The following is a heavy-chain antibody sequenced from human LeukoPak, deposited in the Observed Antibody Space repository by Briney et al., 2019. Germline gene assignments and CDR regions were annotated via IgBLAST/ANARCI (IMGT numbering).Heavy chain of an antibody. CDR1: GYTFTSYA. V-gene: IGHV1-3*03. CDR3: ARGALPHHYYYMDV. CDR2: INAGNGNT. Sequence: ASVKVSCKASGYTFTSYAMHWVRQAPGQRLEWMGWINAGNGNTKYSQEFQGRVTITRDTSASTAYMELSSLRSEDMAVYYCARGALPHHYYYMDVWGKGTTVTVSS. J-gene: IGHJ6*03.